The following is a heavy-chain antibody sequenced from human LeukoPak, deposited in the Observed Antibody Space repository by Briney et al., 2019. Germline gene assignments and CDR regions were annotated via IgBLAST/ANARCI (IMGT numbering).Heavy chain of an antibody. D-gene: IGHD2-21*01. CDR1: GGTFSSYA. CDR2: IIPIFGTA. V-gene: IGHV1-69*13. J-gene: IGHJ3*02. Sequence: SAKVSCKASGGTFSSYAISWVRQAPGQGLEWMRGIIPIFGTANYAQKFQGRVTITADESTSTAYMELSSLRSEDTAVYYCARDRHTNDAFDIWGQGTMVTVSS. CDR3: ARDRHTNDAFDI.